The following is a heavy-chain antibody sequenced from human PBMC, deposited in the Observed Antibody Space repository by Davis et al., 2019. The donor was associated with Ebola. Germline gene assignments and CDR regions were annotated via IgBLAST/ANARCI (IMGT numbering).Heavy chain of an antibody. CDR2: IYYSGST. V-gene: IGHV4-61*08. J-gene: IGHJ4*02. D-gene: IGHD6-19*01. CDR1: GGSISSGDYY. CDR3: ARLGSGYSSGWYTVDY. Sequence: SETLSLTCTVSGGSISSGDYYWSWIRQPPGKGLEWIGYIYYSGSTNYNPSLKSRVTISVDTSKNQFSLKLSSVTAADTAVYYCARLGSGYSSGWYTVDYWGQGTLVTVSS.